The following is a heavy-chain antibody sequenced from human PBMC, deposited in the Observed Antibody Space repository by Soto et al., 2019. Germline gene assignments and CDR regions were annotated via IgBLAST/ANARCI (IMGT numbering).Heavy chain of an antibody. CDR2: IYPGDSDT. Sequence: LKISCKGSGYSFTSYWIGWVRQMPGKGLEWMGIIYPGDSDTRYSPSFQGQVTISADKSISTAYLQWSSLKASDTAMYYCARSSSYDFWSGYHLTYYYYGMDVWGQGTTVTVSS. D-gene: IGHD3-3*01. J-gene: IGHJ6*02. CDR3: ARSSSYDFWSGYHLTYYYYGMDV. CDR1: GYSFTSYW. V-gene: IGHV5-51*01.